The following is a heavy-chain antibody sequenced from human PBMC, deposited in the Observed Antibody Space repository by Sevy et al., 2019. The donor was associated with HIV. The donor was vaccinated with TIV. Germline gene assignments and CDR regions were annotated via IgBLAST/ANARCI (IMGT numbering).Heavy chain of an antibody. CDR1: GFTFNTHV. V-gene: IGHV3-23*01. D-gene: IGHD3-22*01. CDR3: ATVLNPALESMMEVTVRSLKGFDV. J-gene: IGHJ3*01. CDR2: ISGFGNT. Sequence: GGCLRLSCAASGFTFNTHVMNWVRQAPGKGLEWVSSISGFGNTYYAESVRGRFTISRDNAKNTLYLQMNSLRADDTAVYYCATVLNPALESMMEVTVRSLKGFDVWGQGTMVLVSS.